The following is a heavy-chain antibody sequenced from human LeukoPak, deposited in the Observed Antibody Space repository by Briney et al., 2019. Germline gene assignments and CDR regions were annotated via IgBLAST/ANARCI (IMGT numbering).Heavy chain of an antibody. D-gene: IGHD6-13*01. J-gene: IGHJ4*02. CDR1: GFTFSIYW. CDR2: IKEDGSVI. CDR3: ARGSGRQQLEQNY. V-gene: IGHV3-7*01. Sequence: GGSLRLSCVASGFTFSIYWMSWVRQAPGRGPEWLAIIKEDGSVIWDVESVRGRFTISRDNAKNTVYLEMNSLRAEDTAVYYCARGSGRQQLEQNYWGQGNLVTVSS.